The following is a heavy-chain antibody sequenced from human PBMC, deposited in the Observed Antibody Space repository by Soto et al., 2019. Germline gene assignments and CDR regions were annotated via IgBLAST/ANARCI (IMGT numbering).Heavy chain of an antibody. CDR3: ATQDTRREYSGYDHAFDI. CDR2: INHSGST. Sequence: SETLSLTCAVYGGSFSGYYWSWIRQPPGKGLEWIGEINHSGSTNYNPSLKSRVTISVDTSKNQFSLKLSSVTAADTAVYYCATQDTRREYSGYDHAFDIWGQGTMVTVSS. CDR1: GGSFSGYY. J-gene: IGHJ3*02. V-gene: IGHV4-34*01. D-gene: IGHD5-12*01.